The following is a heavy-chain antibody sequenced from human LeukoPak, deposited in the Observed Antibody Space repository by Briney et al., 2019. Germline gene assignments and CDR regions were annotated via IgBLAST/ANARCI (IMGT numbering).Heavy chain of an antibody. CDR3: ARVGIGSSWCEGDGMDV. Sequence: SETLSLTCTVSGGSISSYYWSWIRQPPGKGLEWIGYIYYSGSTNYNPSLKSRVTISVDTSKNQFSLKLSSVTAAGTAVYYCARVGIGSSWCEGDGMDVWGQGTTVTVSS. J-gene: IGHJ6*02. V-gene: IGHV4-59*01. CDR2: IYYSGST. CDR1: GGSISSYY. D-gene: IGHD6-13*01.